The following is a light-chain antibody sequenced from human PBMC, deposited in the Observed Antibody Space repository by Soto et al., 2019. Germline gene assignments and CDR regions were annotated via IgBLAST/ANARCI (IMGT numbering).Light chain of an antibody. CDR2: DAS. CDR3: QQYDNLPIT. V-gene: IGKV1-33*01. J-gene: IGKJ5*01. Sequence: DIQMTQSPSSLSASVGDRVTITCQASQDIYNYLNWYQQKPGKAPKLLICDASNLETGVPSRFSGSGSGTDFTFTISSLQPEDIATYYCQQYDNLPITVGQGTRLESK. CDR1: QDIYNY.